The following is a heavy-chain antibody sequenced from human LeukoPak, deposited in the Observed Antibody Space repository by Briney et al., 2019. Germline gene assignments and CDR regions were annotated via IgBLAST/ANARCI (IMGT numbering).Heavy chain of an antibody. Sequence: SETLSLTCTVSGGSISSYYRSWIRQPPGKGLEWIGYIYYSGSTNYNPSLKSRVTISVDTSKNQFSLKLTSVTAADTAVYYCARAGSSAYLIDYWGQGTLVTVYS. D-gene: IGHD3-22*01. V-gene: IGHV4-59*01. J-gene: IGHJ4*02. CDR3: ARAGSSAYLIDY. CDR2: IYYSGST. CDR1: GGSISSYY.